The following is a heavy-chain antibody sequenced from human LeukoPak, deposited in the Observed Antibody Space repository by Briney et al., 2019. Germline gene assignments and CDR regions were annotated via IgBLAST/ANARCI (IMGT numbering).Heavy chain of an antibody. CDR2: ISSNGGST. V-gene: IGHV3-64*01. CDR1: GFTFSSYA. J-gene: IGHJ4*02. D-gene: IGHD3-22*01. Sequence: PGGSLRLSCAASGFTFSSYAMHWVRQAPGKGLEYVSAISSNGGSTYHANSVKGRFTISRDNSKNTLYLQMGSLRAEDMAVYYCARGEYYDSSGYGSFDYWGQGTLVTVSS. CDR3: ARGEYYDSSGYGSFDY.